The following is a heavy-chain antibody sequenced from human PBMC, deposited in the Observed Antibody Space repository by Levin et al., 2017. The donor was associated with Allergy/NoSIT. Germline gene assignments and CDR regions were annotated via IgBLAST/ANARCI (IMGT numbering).Heavy chain of an antibody. J-gene: IGHJ6*02. CDR3: ARDQGSSGGYGMDV. V-gene: IGHV3-21*01. CDR1: GFTFSSYS. CDR2: ISSSSSYI. Sequence: SCAASGFTFSSYSMNWVRQAPGKGLEWVSSISSSSSYIYYADSVKGRFTISRDNAKNSLYLQMNSLRAEDTAVYYCARDQGSSGGYGMDVWGQGTTVTVSS. D-gene: IGHD2-15*01.